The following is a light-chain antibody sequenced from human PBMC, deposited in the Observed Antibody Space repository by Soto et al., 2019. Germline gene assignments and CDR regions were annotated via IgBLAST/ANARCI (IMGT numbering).Light chain of an antibody. CDR3: SSYTRRRTPWV. CDR1: SSDVGGYNY. J-gene: IGLJ3*02. CDR2: EVT. V-gene: IGLV2-14*01. Sequence: QSALTQPASVSGSPGQSITISCTGSSSDVGGYNYVSWYQQYPGKAPKLIIYEVTDRPSGVSDRFSGSKSGNTASLTISGLLAEDEADYYCSSYTRRRTPWVFGGGTKLTVL.